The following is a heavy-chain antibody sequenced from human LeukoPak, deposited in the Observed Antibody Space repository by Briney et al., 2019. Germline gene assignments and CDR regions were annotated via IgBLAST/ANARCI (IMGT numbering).Heavy chain of an antibody. V-gene: IGHV4-61*08. CDR3: ARHLDYYGSGTYEF. CDR1: GGSFSSGGYY. J-gene: IGHJ4*02. Sequence: AETLSLTCSVSGGSFSSGGYYWSWIRQPPGKGLEWIGYISYSGSTNYDPSLKSRVTISVDASKNQFSLSLSSVTAADTAVYYCARHLDYYGSGTYEFWGQGTLVTVSS. D-gene: IGHD3-10*01. CDR2: ISYSGST.